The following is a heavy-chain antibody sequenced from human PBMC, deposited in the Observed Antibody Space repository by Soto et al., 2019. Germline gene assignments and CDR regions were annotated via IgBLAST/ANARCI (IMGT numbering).Heavy chain of an antibody. V-gene: IGHV5-51*01. CDR2: INPGDSES. D-gene: IGHD6-19*01. CDR1: GYSFTNYW. Sequence: GESLKISCQGSGYSFTNYWIGWIRQMPVKGLEYMGIINPGDSESRYSPSFKGQVTTSADKSISTAYLQWSSLKASDTAIYYCVRPHQYSSGPARNGFDIWGQGTMVTVSS. J-gene: IGHJ3*02. CDR3: VRPHQYSSGPARNGFDI.